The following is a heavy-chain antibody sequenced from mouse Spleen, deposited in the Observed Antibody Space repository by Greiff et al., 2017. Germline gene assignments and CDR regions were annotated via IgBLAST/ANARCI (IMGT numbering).Heavy chain of an antibody. CDR2: ISSGGGNT. V-gene: IGHV5-9*04. D-gene: IGHD3-1*01. CDR1: GFTFSSYT. Sequence: EVKLMESGGGLVKPGGSLKLSCAASGFTFSSYTMSWVRQTPAKRLEWVATISSGGGNTYYPDSVKGRFTISRDNARNTLYLQMSSLRSEDTAMYYCARRGSYAMDYWGQGTSVTVSS. J-gene: IGHJ4*01. CDR3: ARRGSYAMDY.